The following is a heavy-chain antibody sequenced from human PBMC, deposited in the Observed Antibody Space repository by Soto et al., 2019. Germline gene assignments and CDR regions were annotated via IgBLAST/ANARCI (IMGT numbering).Heavy chain of an antibody. CDR3: ARVPAANAWFDP. CDR1: GGSIISGDYY. V-gene: IGHV4-30-4*01. J-gene: IGHJ5*02. D-gene: IGHD2-2*01. Sequence: SETLSLTCTVSGGSIISGDYYFICIRQPPGKGLEWIGYIYYSGSTYYNPSLKSRVTISVDTSKNQFSLKLSSVTAADTAVYYCARVPAANAWFDPWGQGTLVTVSS. CDR2: IYYSGST.